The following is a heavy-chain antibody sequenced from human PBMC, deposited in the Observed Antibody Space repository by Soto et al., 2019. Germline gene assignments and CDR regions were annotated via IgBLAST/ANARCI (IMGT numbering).Heavy chain of an antibody. CDR3: ARHGVIAAAGESNLLDY. CDR2: IYYSGST. D-gene: IGHD6-13*01. V-gene: IGHV4-59*08. J-gene: IGHJ4*02. Sequence: SSETLSLTCTVSGASIRGYYWSWIRQPPGKALEWIGIIYYSGSTDYNPSLRSRITMSVDTSKNQFSLRLSSVTAADTAIYYCARHGVIAAAGESNLLDYWGQGTLVTVSS. CDR1: GASIRGYY.